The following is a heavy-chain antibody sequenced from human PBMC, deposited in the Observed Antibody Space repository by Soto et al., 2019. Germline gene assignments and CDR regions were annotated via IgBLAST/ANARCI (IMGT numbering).Heavy chain of an antibody. J-gene: IGHJ4*02. CDR1: GGTFSSYA. CDR2: IIPIFGTA. CDR3: ARGGIDCSGGSCYLEFDY. V-gene: IGHV1-69*06. D-gene: IGHD2-15*01. Sequence: QVQLVQSGAEVKKPGSSVKVSCKASGGTFSSYAISWVRQAPGQGLEWMGGIIPIFGTANYAQKFQGRVTITADKSTRTAYMELSSLRSEDTAVYYCARGGIDCSGGSCYLEFDYWGQGTLVTVSS.